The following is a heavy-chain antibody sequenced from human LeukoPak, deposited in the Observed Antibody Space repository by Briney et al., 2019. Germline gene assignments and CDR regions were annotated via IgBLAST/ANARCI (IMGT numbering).Heavy chain of an antibody. D-gene: IGHD2-21*02. CDR1: GFTFRSYW. Sequence: GGSLRLSCEASGFTFRSYWLYWVRQAPGKGLVWVSRINSDGSSTSYADSVKGRFTISRDNAKNTLYLHMNSLRAEDTAVYYCVVANCGGDCSHWGQGTVVIVS. J-gene: IGHJ4*02. CDR2: INSDGSST. V-gene: IGHV3-74*01. CDR3: VVANCGGDCSH.